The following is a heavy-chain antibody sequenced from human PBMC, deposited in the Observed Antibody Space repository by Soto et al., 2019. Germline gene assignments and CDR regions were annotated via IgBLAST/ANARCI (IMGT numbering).Heavy chain of an antibody. CDR2: ISYDGSNK. V-gene: IGHV3-30*04. J-gene: IGHJ6*02. D-gene: IGHD6-13*01. Sequence: GGSLRLSCAASGFTFSSYAMHWVRQAPGKGLEWVAVISYDGSNKYYADSVKGRFTISRDNSKNTLYLQMNSLRAEDTAVYYCARDRDSSSWTDYYYYGIDVWGQGTTVTVSS. CDR1: GFTFSSYA. CDR3: ARDRDSSSWTDYYYYGIDV.